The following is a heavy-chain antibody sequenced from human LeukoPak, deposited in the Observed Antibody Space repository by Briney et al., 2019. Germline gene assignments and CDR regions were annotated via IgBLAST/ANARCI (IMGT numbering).Heavy chain of an antibody. D-gene: IGHD1-26*01. J-gene: IGHJ4*02. Sequence: PGGSLRLSCAASGFTFSSYSMNWVRQAPGKGLVWVSRIHSDGSSTYYADSVKGRFTISRDNAKNTLYLQMNSLRAEDTAVYYCARDHAGGTDYWGQGTLVTVSS. CDR3: ARDHAGGTDY. CDR1: GFTFSSYS. CDR2: IHSDGSST. V-gene: IGHV3-74*01.